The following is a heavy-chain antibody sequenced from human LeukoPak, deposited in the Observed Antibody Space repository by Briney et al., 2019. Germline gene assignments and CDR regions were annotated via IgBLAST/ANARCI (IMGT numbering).Heavy chain of an antibody. J-gene: IGHJ4*02. D-gene: IGHD3-22*01. CDR3: ARGPPTDYYDSSGFYYVFDY. Sequence: PSETLSLTCTVSGGSISSYYWSWIRQPAGKGLEWIGRIYTSGSTNYNPSLKSRVTISVDTSKNQFSLKLSSVTAADTAVYFCARGPPTDYYDSSGFYYVFDYWGQGTLVTVSS. CDR1: GGSISSYY. V-gene: IGHV4-4*07. CDR2: IYTSGST.